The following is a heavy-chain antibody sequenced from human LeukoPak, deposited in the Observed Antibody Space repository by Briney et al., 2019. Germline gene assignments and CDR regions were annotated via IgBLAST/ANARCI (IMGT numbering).Heavy chain of an antibody. Sequence: PGRSLRLSCAASGFTFSSYGMHWVRQAPGKGLEWVSYISSSSSYTNYADSVKGRFTISRDNAKNSLYLQMNSLRAEDTAVYYCARGSSGYYYVYWGQGTLVTVSS. D-gene: IGHD3-22*01. CDR3: ARGSSGYYYVY. CDR2: ISSSSSYT. CDR1: GFTFSSYG. V-gene: IGHV3-21*05. J-gene: IGHJ4*02.